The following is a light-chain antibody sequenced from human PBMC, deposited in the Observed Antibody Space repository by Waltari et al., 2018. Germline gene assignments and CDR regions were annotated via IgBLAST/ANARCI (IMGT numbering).Light chain of an antibody. CDR2: VNSDGSH. Sequence: QLVLTQSPSASASLGASVKLTCTLSSGHSTNIIAWLQQQPEKGPRYLMNVNSDGSHNKGVGIPDRFSGSSSGAGRYLTISSLQSEDEADYYCQTGCHGTWVFGGGTRLTVL. V-gene: IGLV4-69*01. CDR3: QTGCHGTWV. CDR1: SGHSTNI. J-gene: IGLJ3*02.